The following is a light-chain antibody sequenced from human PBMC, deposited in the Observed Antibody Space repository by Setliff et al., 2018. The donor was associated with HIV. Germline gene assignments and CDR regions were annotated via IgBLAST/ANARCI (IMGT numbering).Light chain of an antibody. Sequence: QSVLAQPASVSGSPGQSITISCTGTSRVVGGYNYVSWYQQHPGKAPKLIIYEVRNRPSGVSNRFSGSKSGNTASLTISGLQTEDEADYYCSSYAITNTRPFGTGTKSPS. V-gene: IGLV2-14*01. CDR1: SRVVGGYNY. CDR2: EVR. CDR3: SSYAITNTRP. J-gene: IGLJ1*01.